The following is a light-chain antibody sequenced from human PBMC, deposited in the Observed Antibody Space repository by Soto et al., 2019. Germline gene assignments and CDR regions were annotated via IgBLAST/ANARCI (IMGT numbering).Light chain of an antibody. CDR1: SSNIGSNA. J-gene: IGLJ1*01. V-gene: IGLV1-44*01. CDR3: AAWDESLNGLYV. CDR2: SNN. Sequence: QSVLTQPPSASGTPGQRVTISCSGGSSNIGSNAVTWYHQLPGTAPKLLIYSNNQRPSGVPDRFSGSKSGTSASLAISGLQSEDEADYYCAAWDESLNGLYVFGTGTKVTVL.